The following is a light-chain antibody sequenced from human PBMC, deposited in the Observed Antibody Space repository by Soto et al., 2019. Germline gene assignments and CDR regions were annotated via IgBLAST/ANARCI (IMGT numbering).Light chain of an antibody. J-gene: IGKJ1*01. CDR2: DAS. CDR1: QSVSTN. Sequence: EIVMTQSPATLSVSPGERATLSCRASQSVSTNLAWYQHKPGQAPRLLIYDASTRATGVPARFSGSGSGTEFTLTISSLQSEDFAVYYCQKYDNWPRTFGKGTRVKI. V-gene: IGKV3-15*01. CDR3: QKYDNWPRT.